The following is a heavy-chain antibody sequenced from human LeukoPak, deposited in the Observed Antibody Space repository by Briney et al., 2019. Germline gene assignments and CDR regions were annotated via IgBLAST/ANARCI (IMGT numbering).Heavy chain of an antibody. V-gene: IGHV1-8*03. J-gene: IGHJ6*03. CDR1: GYTFTSYD. Sequence: ASVKVSCKASGYTFTSYDINSVRHATGQGLEGMGWMNPNSGNTGYAQKFQGRVTITRNTSISTAYMELNSLRSEDTAVYYWARGVSGKQLVLSYYYYYYMDVWGKGTTVTVSS. CDR2: MNPNSGNT. CDR3: ARGVSGKQLVLSYYYYYYMDV. D-gene: IGHD6-6*01.